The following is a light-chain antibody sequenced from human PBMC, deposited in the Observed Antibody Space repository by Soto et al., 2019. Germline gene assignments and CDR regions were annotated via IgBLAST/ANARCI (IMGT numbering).Light chain of an antibody. CDR3: QQYNSVSLLT. CDR2: KAS. Sequence: IQMTQSPSTLSGSVGDRVTITCRASQTISSWLAWYQQKPGKAPKLLIYKASTLKSGVPSRFSGSGSGTEFTLTISSLQPDDFATYYCQQYNSVSLLTFGGGTKVDIK. CDR1: QTISSW. V-gene: IGKV1-5*03. J-gene: IGKJ4*01.